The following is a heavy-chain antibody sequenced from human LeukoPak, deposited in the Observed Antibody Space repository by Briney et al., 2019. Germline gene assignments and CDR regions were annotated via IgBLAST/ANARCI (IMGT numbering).Heavy chain of an antibody. D-gene: IGHD2-8*02. J-gene: IGHJ4*02. CDR1: GFSFSDEY. Sequence: PGGSLRLSCAASGFSFSDEYMSWIRQAPGQGLEWISYISASGSYTNYADSVKGRFTISRDNAKNSLYLQMNSLRAEDTAVYYCAKVVGGVLGYFDYWGQGTLVTVSS. V-gene: IGHV3-11*05. CDR2: ISASGSYT. CDR3: AKVVGGVLGYFDY.